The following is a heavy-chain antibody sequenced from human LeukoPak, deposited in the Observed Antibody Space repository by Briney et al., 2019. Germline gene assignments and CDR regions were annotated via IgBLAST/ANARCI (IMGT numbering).Heavy chain of an antibody. CDR1: GDSINYYF. D-gene: IGHD2-15*01. Sequence: SETLSLTCTVSGDSINYYFWSWVRQTPRKGLEWIGDIYYSGSSTYNSSLKSGVTTSLDTSTKQLSLKRKYVAGADTAVYYCAGYVVGAHARGFYYWGQGALVIVSS. V-gene: IGHV4-59*01. CDR3: AGYVVGAHARGFYY. J-gene: IGHJ4*02. CDR2: IYYSGSS.